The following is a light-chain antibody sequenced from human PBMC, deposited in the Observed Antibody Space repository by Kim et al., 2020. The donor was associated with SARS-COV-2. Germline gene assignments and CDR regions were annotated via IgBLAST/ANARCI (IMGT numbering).Light chain of an antibody. J-gene: IGLJ3*02. Sequence: ELTQPSSMSVSPGQTVRIPCSGDILPKKYAQWFQQKPGQAPVLIIYKDTERPSGIPERFSGSTSGTTVTLTITGAQVEDEADYYCYAAADNIRVFGGGTQLTVL. CDR1: ILPKKY. V-gene: IGLV3-27*01. CDR3: YAAADNIRV. CDR2: KDT.